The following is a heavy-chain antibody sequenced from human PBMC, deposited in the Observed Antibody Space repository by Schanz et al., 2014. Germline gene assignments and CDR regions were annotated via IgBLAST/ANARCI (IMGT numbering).Heavy chain of an antibody. J-gene: IGHJ5*02. CDR3: ARDRGYDFSFDP. CDR1: GGSISSGESY. V-gene: IGHV4-39*07. D-gene: IGHD3-3*01. Sequence: QLQLQESGPGLVKPSETLSLTCTVSGGSISSGESYWGWIRQSPEEGLQYIGSVYFSGTTAYSPSLKSRVPMSLDPSKNQSSLKLSSVTAADTVVYYCARDRGYDFSFDPWGQGTLVTVSS. CDR2: VYFSGTT.